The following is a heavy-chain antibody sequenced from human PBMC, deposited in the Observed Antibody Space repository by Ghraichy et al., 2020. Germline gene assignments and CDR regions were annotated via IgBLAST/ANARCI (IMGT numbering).Heavy chain of an antibody. CDR2: LSSSGTT. Sequence: SETLSLSCSVSGDSISSGNAHWAWIRQPPGRGLEWIGSLSSSGTTYYNPSLESRGTISADTSKNQFSLNLRSVTAADTAVYYCASQWQAMTMVRAVRAFASWGQGTLVTVSS. CDR1: GDSISSGNAH. D-gene: IGHD3-10*01. CDR3: ASQWQAMTMVRAVRAFAS. V-gene: IGHV4-39*01. J-gene: IGHJ4*02.